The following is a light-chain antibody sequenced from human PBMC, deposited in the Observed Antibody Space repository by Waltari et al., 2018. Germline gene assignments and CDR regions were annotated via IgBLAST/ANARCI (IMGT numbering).Light chain of an antibody. V-gene: IGLV3-10*01. CDR1: ALPNKY. CDR3: YSTDSSAYV. CDR2: EDT. Sequence: SYELTQPPSVSVSPGQTARITCSGDALPNKYAYWYQQRSGQAPVLVSYEDTNRPPGIPARFSGSISGTLSTWTTSGAQVDDEADYYCYSTDSSAYVFGTGTKVTVL. J-gene: IGLJ1*01.